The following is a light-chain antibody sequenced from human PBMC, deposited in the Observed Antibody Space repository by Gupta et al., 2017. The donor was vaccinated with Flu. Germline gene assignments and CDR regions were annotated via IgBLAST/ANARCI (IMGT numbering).Light chain of an antibody. CDR1: QSIRGW. CDR2: QAS. V-gene: IGKV1-5*03. J-gene: IGKJ4*01. Sequence: GDRVTVTWRASQSIRGWLAWYPQKPERAPTLLIYQASTLESGVPSRFSGSGSGTEFTLTINSLQPNDFATYYCQQYDGSPITFGGGTKVEIK. CDR3: QQYDGSPIT.